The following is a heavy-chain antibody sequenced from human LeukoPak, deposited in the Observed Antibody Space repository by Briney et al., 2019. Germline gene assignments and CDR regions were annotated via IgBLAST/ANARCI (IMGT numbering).Heavy chain of an antibody. CDR1: GDSVSSDSAA. J-gene: IGHJ4*02. CDR2: TYYRSQWFI. CDR3: ARGSDYYDTGSFSFVDN. Sequence: SQTLSLTCAISGDSVSSDSAAWNWIRQSPSRGLEWLGRTYYRSQWFIDYAVSVKTRITIKSDTSRNQLSLELNSVTPEDTGVYYCARGSDYYDTGSFSFVDNWGQGTLVTVSS. D-gene: IGHD3-22*01. V-gene: IGHV6-1*01.